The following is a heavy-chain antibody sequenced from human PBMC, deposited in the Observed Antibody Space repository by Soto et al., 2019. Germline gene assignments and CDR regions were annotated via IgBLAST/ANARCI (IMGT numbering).Heavy chain of an antibody. CDR3: ARGPHYDFWSGFPEGYYGMDV. J-gene: IGHJ6*02. D-gene: IGHD3-3*01. Sequence: QVQLVQSGAEVKKPGSSVKVSCKASGGTCSSYAISWVRQAPGQGLEWMGGSIPIFGTANYAQKFQGRVTITADESTSTAYMELSSLRSEDTAVYYCARGPHYDFWSGFPEGYYGMDVWGQGTTVTVAS. CDR1: GGTCSSYA. V-gene: IGHV1-69*01. CDR2: SIPIFGTA.